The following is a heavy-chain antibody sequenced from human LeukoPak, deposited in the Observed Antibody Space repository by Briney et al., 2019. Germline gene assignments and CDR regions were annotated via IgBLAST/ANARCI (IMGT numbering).Heavy chain of an antibody. CDR2: ICHSGST. CDR3: ARGRGKYYGSGSYYQGWFDP. CDR1: GGSISSGGYS. V-gene: IGHV4-30-2*01. D-gene: IGHD3-10*01. Sequence: SQTLSLTCAVSGGSISSGGYSWSWIRQPPGKGLEWIGYICHSGSTYYNPSLKSRVTISVDRSKNQFSLKLSSVTAADTAVYYCARGRGKYYGSGSYYQGWFDPWGQGTLVTVSS. J-gene: IGHJ5*02.